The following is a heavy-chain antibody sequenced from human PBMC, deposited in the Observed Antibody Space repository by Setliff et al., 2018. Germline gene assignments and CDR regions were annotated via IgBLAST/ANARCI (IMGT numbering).Heavy chain of an antibody. CDR2: IFYSGNT. D-gene: IGHD4-4*01. CDR1: GGSISSSPYY. V-gene: IGHV4-39*01. Sequence: SETLSLTCTVSGGSISSSPYYWGWIRQSPGKGLEWIGNIFYSGNTYYNPSLNGRVTISVDTSKNQFSLKLSSVTAADTAVYYCASYRQDVNYWGQGTLVTISS. J-gene: IGHJ4*02. CDR3: ASYRQDVNY.